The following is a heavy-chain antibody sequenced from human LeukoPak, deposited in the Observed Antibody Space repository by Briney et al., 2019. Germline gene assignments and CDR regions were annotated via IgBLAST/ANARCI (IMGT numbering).Heavy chain of an antibody. J-gene: IGHJ4*02. CDR2: ISGSGGST. D-gene: IGHD3-22*01. CDR3: AKSDSSGYSTFDY. Sequence: GGSLRLSCAASGFTFSSYAMSWVRQAPGKGLEWVSTISGSGGSTYYADSVKGRFTISRDNSKYTLYLQMNSLRAEDTAVYYCAKSDSSGYSTFDYWGQGTLVTVSS. CDR1: GFTFSSYA. V-gene: IGHV3-23*01.